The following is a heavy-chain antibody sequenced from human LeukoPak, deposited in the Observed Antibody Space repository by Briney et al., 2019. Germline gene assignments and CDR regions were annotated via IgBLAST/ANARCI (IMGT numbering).Heavy chain of an antibody. CDR3: ATFYDSSGYYHDY. CDR2: IYYSGST. Sequence: SETLSLTCTVSGGSISSGGYYWSWIRQHPGKGLEWIGYIYYSGSTYYNPSLKSRVTISVDTSKNQFSLKLSSVIAADTAVYYCATFYDSSGYYHDYWGQGTLVTVSS. CDR1: GGSISSGGYY. V-gene: IGHV4-31*03. D-gene: IGHD3-22*01. J-gene: IGHJ4*02.